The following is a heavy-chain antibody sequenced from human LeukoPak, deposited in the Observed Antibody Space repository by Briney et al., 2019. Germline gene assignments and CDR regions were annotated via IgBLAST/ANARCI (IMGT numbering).Heavy chain of an antibody. V-gene: IGHV3-7*04. Sequence: GGSLRLSCSVSGFNLNSFWMTWVRQAPGKGLEWVANIGKDGSEKNYVDSVKGRFTISRDNAKNSLYLQMNSLRAEDTAIYYYARTYCPFDYWGQGTLVTVSS. CDR3: ARTYCPFDY. CDR1: GFNLNSFW. CDR2: IGKDGSEK. J-gene: IGHJ4*02. D-gene: IGHD2-21*02.